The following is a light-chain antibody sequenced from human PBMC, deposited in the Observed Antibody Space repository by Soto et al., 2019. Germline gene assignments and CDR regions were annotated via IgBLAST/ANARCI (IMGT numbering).Light chain of an antibody. J-gene: IGKJ4*01. Sequence: DIQMTQSPSFVSASVGDTVTITCRASQDISNWLAWYQQKPGKAPTFLIFAASNLHSGVPSRFSGSGSGTYFTLTISSLQPEDFATYYCQQADTFPLTFGGGTKVEIK. CDR2: AAS. CDR3: QQADTFPLT. V-gene: IGKV1-12*01. CDR1: QDISNW.